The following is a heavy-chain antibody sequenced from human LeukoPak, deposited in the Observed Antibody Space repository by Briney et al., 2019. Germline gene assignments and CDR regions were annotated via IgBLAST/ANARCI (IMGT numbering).Heavy chain of an antibody. CDR3: ARDRHIAAAVYYYYMDV. J-gene: IGHJ6*03. D-gene: IGHD6-13*01. CDR2: INAYNGNT. CDR1: GYTFTSYI. Sequence: GASVKVSCKASGYTFTSYIISWVRQAPGQGLEGMGWINAYNGNTDYAQRVQGRVTMTTDTSTSTAYMELRSLRSDDTAVYYCARDRHIAAAVYYYYMDVWGKGTPVTVSS. V-gene: IGHV1-18*01.